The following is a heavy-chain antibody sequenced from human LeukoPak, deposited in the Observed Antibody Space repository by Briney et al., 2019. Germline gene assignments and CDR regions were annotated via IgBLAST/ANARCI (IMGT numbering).Heavy chain of an antibody. D-gene: IGHD3-16*01. CDR1: GGSISSSSYY. CDR3: ARGLTDYYYYMDV. CDR2: IYYSGST. J-gene: IGHJ6*03. Sequence: SETLSLTCTVSGGSISSSSYYWGWIRQPPGKGLEWIGSIYYSGSTYYNPSLKSRVTISVDTSKNQFSLKLSSVTAADTAVYYCARGLTDYYYYMDVWGKGTTVTVSS. V-gene: IGHV4-39*01.